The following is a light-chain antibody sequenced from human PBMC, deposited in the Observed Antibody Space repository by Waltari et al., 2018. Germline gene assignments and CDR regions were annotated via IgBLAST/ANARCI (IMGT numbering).Light chain of an antibody. CDR2: NAN. J-gene: IGLJ1*01. CDR1: SSNIGGKT. V-gene: IGLV1-44*01. CDR3: AARDDNLNDYV. Sequence: QSVLTQPPSASGTPGPRVTISCSGSSSNIGGKTVSWSQQLPGTAPKLLIYNANQRPAGVPDRFSGSKSGTSASLAISGLQSDDEADYYCAARDDNLNDYVFGTGTKVIVL.